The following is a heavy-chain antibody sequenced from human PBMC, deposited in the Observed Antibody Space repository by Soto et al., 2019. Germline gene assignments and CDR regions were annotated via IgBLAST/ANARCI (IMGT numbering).Heavy chain of an antibody. Sequence: GESLKISCKGSGYSFTSHWISWVRQMPGNGLEWMGRIDPSDSYTNDSPSFHGDVTISADKSVSTAYLQCGSLKPSDPAMNYCARHPRGSVTGGPYSSNGMDVWGQGTTVTVSS. CDR2: IDPSDSYT. D-gene: IGHD3-10*01. J-gene: IGHJ6*02. CDR1: GYSFTSHW. V-gene: IGHV5-10-1*01. CDR3: ARHPRGSVTGGPYSSNGMDV.